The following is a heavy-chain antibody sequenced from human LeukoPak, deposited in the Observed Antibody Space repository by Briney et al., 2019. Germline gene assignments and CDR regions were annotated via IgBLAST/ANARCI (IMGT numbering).Heavy chain of an antibody. D-gene: IGHD5-24*01. CDR3: AKDGGGYNFNY. CDR2: ISGSGST. J-gene: IGHJ4*02. Sequence: GGSLRLSCAASGFTFSNYAMNWVRQAPGKGLEWVSSISGSGSTYYTDSVKGRFTISRDNSKNTLYLQMNSLRAEDTALYYCAKDGGGYNFNYWGQGTLVTVSS. V-gene: IGHV3-23*01. CDR1: GFTFSNYA.